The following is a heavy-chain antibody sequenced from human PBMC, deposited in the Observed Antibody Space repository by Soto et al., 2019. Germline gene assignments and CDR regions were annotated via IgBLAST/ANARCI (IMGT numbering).Heavy chain of an antibody. V-gene: IGHV3-33*01. CDR3: ARAGYSSSWYSDY. J-gene: IGHJ4*02. Sequence: GGSLRLSCAASGFTFSSYGMHWVRQAPGKGLEWVAVIWYDGSNKYYADSVKGRFTISRDNSKNTLYLQMNSLRAEDTAVYYCARAGYSSSWYSDYWGQGTLVTVSS. CDR1: GFTFSSYG. D-gene: IGHD6-13*01. CDR2: IWYDGSNK.